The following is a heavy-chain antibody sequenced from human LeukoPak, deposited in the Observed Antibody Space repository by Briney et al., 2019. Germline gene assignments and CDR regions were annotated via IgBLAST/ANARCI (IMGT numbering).Heavy chain of an antibody. CDR2: IIPILGIA. V-gene: IGHV1-69*04. J-gene: IGHJ4*02. D-gene: IGHD3-22*01. Sequence: ASVKVSCKASGGTFSSYAIRWVRQAPGQGLEWMGRIIPILGIANYAQKFQGRVTITADKSTSTAYMELSSLRSEDTAVYYCAQSPYYYDSSGYYYFDYWGQGTLVTVSS. CDR1: GGTFSSYA. CDR3: AQSPYYYDSSGYYYFDY.